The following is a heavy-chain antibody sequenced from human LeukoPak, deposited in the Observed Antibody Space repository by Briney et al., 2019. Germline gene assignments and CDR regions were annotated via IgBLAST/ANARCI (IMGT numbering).Heavy chain of an antibody. D-gene: IGHD3-9*01. V-gene: IGHV3-64*01. CDR1: GFTFSSYA. CDR2: IGNNGGST. J-gene: IGHJ4*02. CDR3: ARSWGPYDILTGYSFDY. Sequence: PGGSLRLSCAASGFTFSSYAMHWVRQAPGKGLEYVSAIGNNGGSTYYANSVKGRFSISRDNSKNTLYLQMGSLRAEDMAVYYCARSWGPYDILTGYSFDYWGQGALVTVS.